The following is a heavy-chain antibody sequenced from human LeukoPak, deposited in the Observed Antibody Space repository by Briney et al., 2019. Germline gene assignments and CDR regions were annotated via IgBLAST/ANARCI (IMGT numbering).Heavy chain of an antibody. D-gene: IGHD2-15*01. CDR3: ARGVKVAARALGY. V-gene: IGHV4-34*01. CDR2: INHSGSS. CDR1: GGSFSGYY. J-gene: IGHJ4*02. Sequence: PSETLSLTRAVYGGSFSGYYWSWIRQPPGKGLEWIGEINHSGSSSYNPSLKSRVTISVDTSKNQFSLKLSSVTAADTAVYYCARGVKVAARALGYWGQGTLVTVSS.